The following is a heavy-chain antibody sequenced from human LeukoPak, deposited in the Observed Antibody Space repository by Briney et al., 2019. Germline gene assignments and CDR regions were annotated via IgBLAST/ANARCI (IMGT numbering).Heavy chain of an antibody. CDR1: GGTFSSYA. CDR2: IIPIFGTA. V-gene: IGHV1-69*05. D-gene: IGHD1-1*01. J-gene: IGHJ4*02. CDR3: ARGGRPLAPDY. Sequence: SVKVSCKASGGTFSSYAISWVRQAPGQGLEWMGRIIPIFGTANYAQKFQGRVTITTDESTSTAYMELSSLRPEETAVYYCARGGRPLAPDYWGQGTLVTVSS.